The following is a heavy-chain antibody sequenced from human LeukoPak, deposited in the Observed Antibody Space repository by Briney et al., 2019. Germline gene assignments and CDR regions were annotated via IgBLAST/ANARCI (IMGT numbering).Heavy chain of an antibody. Sequence: SGPTLVNPSETLSLTCTVSGGSISSYYWSWIRQPPGKGLEWIGYIYYSGTTNYNPSLKSRVTITVDTSKNQFSLKLTSVTAADTAVYYCARDVFWRGSDYWGQGTLVTVSS. V-gene: IGHV4-59*01. J-gene: IGHJ4*02. CDR1: GGSISSYY. CDR3: ARDVFWRGSDY. CDR2: IYYSGTT. D-gene: IGHD3-3*01.